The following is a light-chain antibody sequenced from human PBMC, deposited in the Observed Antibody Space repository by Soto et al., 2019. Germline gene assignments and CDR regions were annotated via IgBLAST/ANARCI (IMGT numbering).Light chain of an antibody. CDR3: SSYTSSSTVV. J-gene: IGLJ3*02. V-gene: IGLV2-14*01. Sequence: QSVLTQPASVSGSPGQSITISCTGTISDVGGYNYVSWYQQHPDKAPKLMIFEVSNRPSGVSSRFSGSKSGNTASLTISGLQADDEADYYCSSYTSSSTVVFGGATKLTVL. CDR2: EVS. CDR1: ISDVGGYNY.